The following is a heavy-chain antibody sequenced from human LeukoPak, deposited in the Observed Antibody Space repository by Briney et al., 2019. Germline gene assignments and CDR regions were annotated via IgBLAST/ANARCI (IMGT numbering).Heavy chain of an antibody. V-gene: IGHV4-39*07. CDR2: IYYSGST. D-gene: IGHD3-10*01. CDR1: GGSISSSSYY. J-gene: IGHJ4*02. Sequence: KASETLSLTCTVSGGSISSSSYYWGWIRQPPGKGLEWIGSIYYSGSTYYNPSLRSRVTISVDTSKNQFSLKLSSVTAADTAVYYCANIYGSGSYYLDYWGQGTLVTVSS. CDR3: ANIYGSGSYYLDY.